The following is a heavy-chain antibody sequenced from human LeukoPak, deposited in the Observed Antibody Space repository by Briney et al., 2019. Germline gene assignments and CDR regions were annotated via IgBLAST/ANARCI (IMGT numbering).Heavy chain of an antibody. Sequence: SETLSLTCTVSGGSISSYYWSWIRQPPGKGLEWIGYIYYSGSTNYNPSLKGRVTISVDTSKNQFSLKLSSVTAADTAVYYCARDPFSGPSDYWGQGTLVTVSS. D-gene: IGHD5-12*01. V-gene: IGHV4-59*01. J-gene: IGHJ4*02. CDR2: IYYSGST. CDR1: GGSISSYY. CDR3: ARDPFSGPSDY.